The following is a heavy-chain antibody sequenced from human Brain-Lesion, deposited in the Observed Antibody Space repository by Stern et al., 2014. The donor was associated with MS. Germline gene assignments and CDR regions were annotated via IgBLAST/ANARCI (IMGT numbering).Heavy chain of an antibody. CDR3: ATLSPGAGGNYYRHFDY. V-gene: IGHV1-24*01. D-gene: IGHD1-26*01. CDR2: FDPEDGET. CDR1: GYTLTDLS. J-gene: IGHJ4*02. Sequence: QVQLVESGAEVKKPGASVKVSCKVSGYTLTDLSMHWVRQAPRKGLEWMGGFDPEDGETIYAQKFQGRVTMPEDKSTDTTHMEMSSLRSEDTAVYYCATLSPGAGGNYYRHFDYWGQGTLVTVSS.